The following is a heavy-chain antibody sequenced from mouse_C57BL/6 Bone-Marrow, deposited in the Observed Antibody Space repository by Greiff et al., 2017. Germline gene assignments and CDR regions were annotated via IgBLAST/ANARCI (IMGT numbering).Heavy chain of an antibody. CDR1: GFSLTSYG. J-gene: IGHJ4*01. Sequence: VQLQESGPGLVQPSQSLSITCTVSGFSLTSYGVHWVRQSPGKGLEWLGVIWSGESTDDNAAFISRLSISKDNSKSQVFFKMNSLQANDTAIYYCARKANWDAMDYWGQGTSVTVSS. V-gene: IGHV2-2*02. D-gene: IGHD4-1*01. CDR3: ARKANWDAMDY. CDR2: IWSGEST.